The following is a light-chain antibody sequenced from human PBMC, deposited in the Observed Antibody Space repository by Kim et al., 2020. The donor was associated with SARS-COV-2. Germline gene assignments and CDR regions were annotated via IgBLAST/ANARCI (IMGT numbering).Light chain of an antibody. J-gene: IGLJ3*02. V-gene: IGLV3-25*03. CDR1: AVPKQY. Sequence: VSPGQTARITGSGDAVPKQYAYWYQQKPGQAPVLVIYKDSERPSGIPERFSGTSSGTTVTLTISGVQAEDEADYYCQSADSSGTWVFGGGTQLTVL. CDR3: QSADSSGTWV. CDR2: KDS.